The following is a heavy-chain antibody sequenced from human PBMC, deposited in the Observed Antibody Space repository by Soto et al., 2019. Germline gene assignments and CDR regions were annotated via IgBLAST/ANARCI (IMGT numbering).Heavy chain of an antibody. CDR2: IFWDDDK. Sequence: GSGPTLVNPTQTLTLTCTFSWFSLSTSGEGVGWIRQPPGKALEWLALIFWDDDKRYNSSLRSRLTITKATSKNQVVLTLTNMDPVDTATYYCAHRRDATVREPAAISAWFDPWGQGTQVTVSS. V-gene: IGHV2-5*02. D-gene: IGHD2-2*01. CDR3: AHRRDATVREPAAISAWFDP. J-gene: IGHJ5*02. CDR1: WFSLSTSGEG.